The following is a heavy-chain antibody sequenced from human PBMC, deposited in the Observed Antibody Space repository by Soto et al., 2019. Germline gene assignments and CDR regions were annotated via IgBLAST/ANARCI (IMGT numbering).Heavy chain of an antibody. CDR1: GGSISSGGYY. V-gene: IGHV4-31*03. J-gene: IGHJ5*02. CDR2: IYYSGST. Sequence: PSETLSLTCTVSGGSISSGGYYWSWIRQHPGKGLEWIGYIYYSGSTYYNPSLKSRVTISVDTSKNQFSLKLSSVTAADTAVYYCARDSRSSSSGKNWFDPWGQGTLVTVSS. D-gene: IGHD6-6*01. CDR3: ARDSRSSSSGKNWFDP.